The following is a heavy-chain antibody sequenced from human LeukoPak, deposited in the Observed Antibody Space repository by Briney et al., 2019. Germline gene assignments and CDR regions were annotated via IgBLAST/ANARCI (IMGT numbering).Heavy chain of an antibody. V-gene: IGHV3-23*01. CDR3: AKASWVSSADAVL. CDR1: GFIFSSYA. Sequence: GGSLRLSCAASGFIFSSYAMSWVREAPARGLEWVSSLRGNGDTFYADSVKGRFTLYRDDSRNTVYLQLNNLRVEDTAVYYCAKASWVSSADAVLWGQGTVVTVSS. J-gene: IGHJ4*02. CDR2: LRGNGDT. D-gene: IGHD3-16*01.